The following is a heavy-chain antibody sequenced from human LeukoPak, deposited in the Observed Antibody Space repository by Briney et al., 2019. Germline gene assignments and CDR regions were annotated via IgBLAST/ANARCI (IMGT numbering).Heavy chain of an antibody. J-gene: IGHJ4*02. D-gene: IGHD1-26*01. V-gene: IGHV3-21*01. CDR1: GFTFSSYS. Sequence: GGSLRLSCVASGFTFSSYSMNWVRQAPGKGLEWVSSISSSSSSFIYYADSVKGRFTISRDNAKNSLYLQMNSLRAEDTAVYYCARDGGGMVGALYYFDSWGQGTLVTVSS. CDR3: ARDGGGMVGALYYFDS. CDR2: ISSSSSSFI.